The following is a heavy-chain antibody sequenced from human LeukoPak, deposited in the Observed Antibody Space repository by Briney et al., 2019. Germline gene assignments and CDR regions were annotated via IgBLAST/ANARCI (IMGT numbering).Heavy chain of an antibody. J-gene: IGHJ4*02. Sequence: SETLPLTCTVSGGSISSGYWSWIRQPPGKGLEWIGWISYNGSTTYNPSLKTRVTMSLDTSKNQFSLKLSSVTAADTAVYYCARQASCSSTNCYPFDYWGQGTLVTVSS. CDR1: GGSISSGY. V-gene: IGHV4-59*08. CDR2: ISYNGST. CDR3: ARQASCSSTNCYPFDY. D-gene: IGHD2-2*01.